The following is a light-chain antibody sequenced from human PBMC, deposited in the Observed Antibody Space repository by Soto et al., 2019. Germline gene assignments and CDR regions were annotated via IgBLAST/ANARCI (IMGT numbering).Light chain of an antibody. V-gene: IGKV3D-15*01. CDR2: AAS. Sequence: EILLTPSPATLSVSPVERAPISCRASQSVSTYLAWFQQKPGQAPRLLIYAASNRATGIPDRFSGSGSGTEFTLTISSLQPDDFATYYCQQYNSYPWTCGQGTKVDIK. CDR3: QQYNSYPWT. J-gene: IGKJ1*01. CDR1: QSVSTY.